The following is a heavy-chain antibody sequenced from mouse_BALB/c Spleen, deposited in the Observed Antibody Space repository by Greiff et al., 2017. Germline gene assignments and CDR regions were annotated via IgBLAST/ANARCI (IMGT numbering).Heavy chain of an antibody. CDR1: GFTFSDYY. V-gene: IGHV5-4*02. Sequence: EVQVVESGGGLVKPGGSLKLSCAASGFTFSDYYMYWVRQTPEKRLEWVATISDGGSYTYYPDSVKGRFTISRDNAKNNLYLQMSSLKSEDTAMYYCARRGYRYDVAYWGQGTLVTVSA. CDR2: ISDGGSYT. CDR3: ARRGYRYDVAY. D-gene: IGHD2-14*01. J-gene: IGHJ3*01.